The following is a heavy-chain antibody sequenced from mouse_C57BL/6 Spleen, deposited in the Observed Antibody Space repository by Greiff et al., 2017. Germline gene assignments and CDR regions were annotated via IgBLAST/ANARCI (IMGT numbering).Heavy chain of an antibody. Sequence: VQLQQSGPELVKPGASVKISCKASGYAFSSSWMNWVKQRPGKGLEWIGRIYPGDGDTNYNGKFKGKATLTADKSSSTAYMQLSSLTSEDSAVYFCARLGDPYYAMDYWGQGTSVTVSS. CDR3: ARLGDPYYAMDY. CDR2: IYPGDGDT. J-gene: IGHJ4*01. CDR1: GYAFSSSW. D-gene: IGHD3-3*01. V-gene: IGHV1-82*01.